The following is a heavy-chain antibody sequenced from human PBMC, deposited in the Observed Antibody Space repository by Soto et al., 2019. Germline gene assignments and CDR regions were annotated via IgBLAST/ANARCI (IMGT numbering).Heavy chain of an antibody. CDR3: ANTTVRGIGFDY. J-gene: IGHJ4*02. V-gene: IGHV3-23*01. CDR1: GFTFSSYA. Sequence: EVQLLESGGGLVQPGGSLRLSCAASGFTFSSYAMSWVRQAPGKGLEWVSAISGSGGSTYYADSVKGRFTVSRDNSKNTLYLQMNSLRAEDTAVYYCANTTVRGIGFDYWGQGTLVTVSS. D-gene: IGHD3-10*01. CDR2: ISGSGGST.